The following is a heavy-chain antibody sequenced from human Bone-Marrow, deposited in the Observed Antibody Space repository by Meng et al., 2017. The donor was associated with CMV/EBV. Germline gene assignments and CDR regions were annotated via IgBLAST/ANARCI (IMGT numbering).Heavy chain of an antibody. CDR3: ARDRSSYDFWSGYHTYYYYYGMDV. J-gene: IGHJ6*02. Sequence: GESLRLSCAASGFTFSSYSMNWVRQAPGKGLEWVSSISSSSSYIYYADSVKGRFTISRDNAKNSLYLQMNSLRAEDTAVYYCARDRSSYDFWSGYHTYYYYYGMDVWGQGTTVTVSS. D-gene: IGHD3-3*01. CDR2: ISSSSSYI. V-gene: IGHV3-21*01. CDR1: GFTFSSYS.